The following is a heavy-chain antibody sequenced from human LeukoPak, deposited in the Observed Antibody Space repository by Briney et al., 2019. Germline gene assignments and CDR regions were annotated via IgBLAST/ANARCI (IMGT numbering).Heavy chain of an antibody. D-gene: IGHD3-16*02. V-gene: IGHV3-33*06. CDR1: GFTFSSYG. J-gene: IGHJ4*02. CDR2: IWYDGSNE. Sequence: GRSLRLSCAASGFTFSSYGMHWVRQAPGKGLEWVAVIWYDGSNEYYVDSVKGRFTISRDNSKNTLYLQMNSLRAEDTAVYYCAKESPNYDYVWGSYRYTPLLDYWGQGTLVTVSS. CDR3: AKESPNYDYVWGSYRYTPLLDY.